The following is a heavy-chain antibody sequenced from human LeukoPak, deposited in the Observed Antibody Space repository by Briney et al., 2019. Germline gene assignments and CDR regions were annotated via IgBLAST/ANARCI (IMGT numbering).Heavy chain of an antibody. CDR3: ARDRDYAFDY. Sequence: PGGSLRLSCAASGFTFSDYYMSWIRQAPGKGLEWVSYISSSGSTIYYADTVKGRFTISRDNAKSSLYLQLNSLRDEDTAIYYCARDRDYAFDYWGQGTLVTVSS. J-gene: IGHJ4*02. CDR1: GFTFSDYY. V-gene: IGHV3-11*04. CDR2: ISSSGSTI. D-gene: IGHD4-17*01.